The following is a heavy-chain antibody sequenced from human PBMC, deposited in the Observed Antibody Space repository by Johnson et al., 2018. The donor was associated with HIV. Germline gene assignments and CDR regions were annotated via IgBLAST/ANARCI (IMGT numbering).Heavy chain of an antibody. CDR3: ARPYILLQLVSAFDI. CDR1: GFTVSINY. CDR2: IYSGGST. V-gene: IGHV3-66*02. J-gene: IGHJ3*02. D-gene: IGHD6-6*01. Sequence: VQLVESGGGLIQPGGSLRLSCAASGFTVSINYMSWVRQAPGQGLEWVSVIYSGGSTYYADSVKGRFTISRDNFKNTLYLQMNSLRDEDTAVYCCARPYILLQLVSAFDIWGQGTMVTVSS.